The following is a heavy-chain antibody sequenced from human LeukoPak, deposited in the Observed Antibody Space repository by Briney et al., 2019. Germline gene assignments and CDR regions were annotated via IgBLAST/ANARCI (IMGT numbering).Heavy chain of an antibody. Sequence: PGGSLRLSCSASGFTISNYAMHWVRQAPGKGLEYVSVISSNGGSTYFADSVKGRFTISRDNFKSTLYLQMSSLRTEDTAVYYCARDLGDSSGYYSQFDYWGQGTLVTVSS. CDR1: GFTISNYA. J-gene: IGHJ4*02. CDR2: ISSNGGST. CDR3: ARDLGDSSGYYSQFDY. D-gene: IGHD3-22*01. V-gene: IGHV3-64D*09.